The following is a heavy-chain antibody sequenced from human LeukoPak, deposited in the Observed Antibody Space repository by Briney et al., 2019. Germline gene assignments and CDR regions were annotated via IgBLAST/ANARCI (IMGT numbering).Heavy chain of an antibody. Sequence: SETLSLTCTVSGGSISSSSYYWGWIRQPPGKGLEWIGSIYYSGSTYYNPSLKSRVTISVDTSKNQFSLKLSSVTAADTAVYYCAREGGSRWPNYYYYYYMDVWGKGTTVTVSS. D-gene: IGHD6-13*01. CDR2: IYYSGST. CDR3: AREGGSRWPNYYYYYYMDV. J-gene: IGHJ6*03. CDR1: GGSISSSSYY. V-gene: IGHV4-39*07.